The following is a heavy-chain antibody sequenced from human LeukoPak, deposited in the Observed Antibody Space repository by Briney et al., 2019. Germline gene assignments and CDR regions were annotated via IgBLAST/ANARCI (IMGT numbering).Heavy chain of an antibody. J-gene: IGHJ3*02. D-gene: IGHD5-18*01. Sequence: GGSLRLSCAASGFMFSSNWMSWVRQAPGKGLEWVSYISSSSSTIYYADSVKGRFTISRDNAKNSLYLQMNSLRAEDTAVYYCARDSADTAMDDDAFDIWGQGTMVTVSS. V-gene: IGHV3-48*01. CDR1: GFMFSSNW. CDR2: ISSSSSTI. CDR3: ARDSADTAMDDDAFDI.